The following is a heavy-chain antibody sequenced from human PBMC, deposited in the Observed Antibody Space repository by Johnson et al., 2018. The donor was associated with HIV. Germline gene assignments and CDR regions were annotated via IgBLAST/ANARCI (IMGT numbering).Heavy chain of an antibody. J-gene: IGHJ3*02. CDR3: ARDRGYLDAFDI. V-gene: IGHV3-66*03. D-gene: IGHD1-26*01. Sequence: VQLVESGGGLIQPGGSLRLSCAASGFTVSSNYMSWVRQAPGKGLEWVSVIYSGGSTYYADSVKGRFTISRDNAKNSLYRQMNSLRAEDTAVFYCARDRGYLDAFDIWGQGTMVTVSS. CDR1: GFTVSSNY. CDR2: IYSGGST.